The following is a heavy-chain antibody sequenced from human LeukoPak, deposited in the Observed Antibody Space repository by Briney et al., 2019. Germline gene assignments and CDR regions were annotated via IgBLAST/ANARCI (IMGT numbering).Heavy chain of an antibody. CDR3: ARGPYDSSGYYYVAFDI. CDR2: IYPGDSDT. J-gene: IGHJ3*02. V-gene: IGHV5-51*01. D-gene: IGHD3-22*01. CDR1: GYSFTSYW. Sequence: GESLKISCKGSGYSFTSYWIGWVRQMPGKGLEWMGIIYPGDSDTRYSPSFQGQVTISADKSISTAYLQWSSLKASDTAMYYCARGPYDSSGYYYVAFDIWGQGTMVTVSS.